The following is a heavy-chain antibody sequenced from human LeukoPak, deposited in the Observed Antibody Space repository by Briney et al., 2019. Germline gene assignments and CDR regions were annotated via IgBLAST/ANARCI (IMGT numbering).Heavy chain of an antibody. D-gene: IGHD6-6*01. CDR3: ARDSDTSSSFGY. V-gene: IGHV1-2*02. J-gene: IGHJ4*02. CDR1: GYTFTGYY. Sequence: ASVKVSCKASGYTFTGYYVHWVRQAPGQGLEWMGWINPNSDGTNYAQKFQGRVTMTRDTSISTAYMELSSLRSEDTALYYCARDSDTSSSFGYWGQGTLVTVSS. CDR2: INPNSDGT.